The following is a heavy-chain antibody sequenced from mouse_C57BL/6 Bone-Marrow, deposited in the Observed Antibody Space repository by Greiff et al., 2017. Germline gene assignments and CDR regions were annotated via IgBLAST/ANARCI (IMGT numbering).Heavy chain of an antibody. J-gene: IGHJ2*01. CDR2: IRNKANGYTT. Sequence: EVKLMESGGGLVQPGGSLSLSCAASGFTFTDYYMSWVRQPPGKALEWLGFIRNKANGYTTEYSASVKGRFTISRDNSQSILYLQMNALRAEDSATYCCARYGYGTYFDYWGQGTTLTVSS. CDR3: ARYGYGTYFDY. CDR1: GFTFTDYY. D-gene: IGHD2-1*01. V-gene: IGHV7-3*01.